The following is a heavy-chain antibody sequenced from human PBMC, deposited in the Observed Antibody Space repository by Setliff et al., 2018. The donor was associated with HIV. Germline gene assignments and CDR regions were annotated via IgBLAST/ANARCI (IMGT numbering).Heavy chain of an antibody. CDR2: ISWDGGST. J-gene: IGHJ4*02. V-gene: IGHV3-43*01. CDR1: GFTFDDYT. Sequence: GGSLRLSCAASGFTFDDYTMHWVRQAPGKGLEWVSLISWDGGSTYYADSVKGRFTISRDTARNSVYLQMNSLRVEDTAMYDCTKERLSGWSSDCWGQGTLVTVSS. CDR3: TKERLSGWSSDC. D-gene: IGHD6-19*01.